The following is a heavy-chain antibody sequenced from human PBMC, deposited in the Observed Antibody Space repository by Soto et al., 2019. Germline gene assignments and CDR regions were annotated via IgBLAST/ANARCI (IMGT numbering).Heavy chain of an antibody. V-gene: IGHV3-23*01. D-gene: IGHD6-19*01. CDR2: ISDSGGST. CDR3: AKDWMGLGYFFEY. CDR1: GFTFSTYA. Sequence: GGSLRLSCAASGFTFSTYAMSWVRQAPGKGLEWVSTISDSGGSTYYAASVKGRFTISRDNSNNTLYLQMSSLRVEDTAIYYCAKDWMGLGYFFEYWGQGAPVTVSS. J-gene: IGHJ4*02.